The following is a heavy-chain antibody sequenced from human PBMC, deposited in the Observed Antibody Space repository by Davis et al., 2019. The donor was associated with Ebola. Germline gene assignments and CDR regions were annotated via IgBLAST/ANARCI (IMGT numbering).Heavy chain of an antibody. V-gene: IGHV4-34*01. CDR2: INHTGST. Sequence: MPSETLSLTCAVYGGSFSDYFWSWIRQPPGKGLEWSGEINHTGSTNYNPSLKSRVTISVDTSKNQFSLKLSSVTAADTAVYYCARAPTYYYGSGTYYTGRFYYYYVMDVWGQGTTVTVSS. J-gene: IGHJ6*02. CDR1: GGSFSDYF. CDR3: ARAPTYYYGSGTYYTGRFYYYYVMDV. D-gene: IGHD3-10*01.